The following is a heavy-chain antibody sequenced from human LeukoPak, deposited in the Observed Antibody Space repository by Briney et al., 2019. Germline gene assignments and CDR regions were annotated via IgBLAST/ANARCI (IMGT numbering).Heavy chain of an antibody. Sequence: PSETLSLTCSVYGGSFSGYYGSWIRQPPRKGLEWIGEINHSGSTNYKPPLKSRVTIAVDTSKNKFAPKLSAVTAPDTALEYSARASILVVQAYVAGDYYYGTDVWGQGTPVTVSS. J-gene: IGHJ6*02. V-gene: IGHV4-34*01. D-gene: IGHD2-2*01. CDR2: INHSGST. CDR3: ARASILVVQAYVAGDYYYGTDV. CDR1: GGSFSGYY.